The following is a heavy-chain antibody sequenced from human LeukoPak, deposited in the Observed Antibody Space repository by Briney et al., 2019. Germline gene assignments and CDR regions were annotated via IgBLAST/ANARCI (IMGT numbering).Heavy chain of an antibody. V-gene: IGHV4-59*01. J-gene: IGHJ4*02. CDR3: ARDLGTGDRRVDY. Sequence: SETPSLTCTVSGGSISSYYWSWIRQPPGKGLEWIGYIYYSGSTNYNPSLKSRVTISVDTSKNQFSLKLSSVTAADTAVYYCARDLGTGDRRVDYWGQGTLVTVSS. CDR2: IYYSGST. D-gene: IGHD7-27*01. CDR1: GGSISSYY.